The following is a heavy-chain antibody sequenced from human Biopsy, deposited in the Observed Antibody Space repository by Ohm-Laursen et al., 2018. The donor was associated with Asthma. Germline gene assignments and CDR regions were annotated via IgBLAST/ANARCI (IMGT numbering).Heavy chain of an antibody. Sequence: GSSVKASCKSLGGTFNTYVIGWVRQAPGQGLEWMGGINSVFGTTNYPQKFQDRVAITADDSTSTVYMELSSLRSEDTAVYYCARKAGSCISRTCYSLDFWGQGTLVTVSS. D-gene: IGHD2-2*01. CDR2: INSVFGTT. CDR1: GGTFNTYV. V-gene: IGHV1-69*01. CDR3: ARKAGSCISRTCYSLDF. J-gene: IGHJ4*02.